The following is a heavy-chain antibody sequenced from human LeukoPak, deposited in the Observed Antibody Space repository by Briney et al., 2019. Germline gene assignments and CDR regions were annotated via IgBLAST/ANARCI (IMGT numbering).Heavy chain of an antibody. Sequence: GASVKVSCKTSGYTFTDYYVHWVRQAPGQGLEWLAWINPDSGATNFAQRFQGRVTMTRDTSVNTVHMELNRLRSDDTAVYYCGRDRHWNQGNFDYWGQGTLVTVSS. CDR2: INPDSGAT. D-gene: IGHD1-1*01. J-gene: IGHJ4*02. V-gene: IGHV1-2*02. CDR1: GYTFTDYY. CDR3: GRDRHWNQGNFDY.